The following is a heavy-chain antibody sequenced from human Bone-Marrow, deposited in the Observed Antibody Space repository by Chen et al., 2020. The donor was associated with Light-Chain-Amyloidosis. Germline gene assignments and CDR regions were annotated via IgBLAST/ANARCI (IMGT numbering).Heavy chain of an antibody. CDR2: ISGSGGSR. J-gene: IGHJ3*02. D-gene: IGHD3-9*01. Sequence: GGSLRLSCAASGFAFSSYAMSWVRQAPGKGREWVSTISGSGGSRYYGDSVKGRLTISRDNSKNALFLQMNSLRAEDTAVYYCAKDISYDDILPGYPADAFDIWGQGTMVTVSS. V-gene: IGHV3-23*01. CDR3: AKDISYDDILPGYPADAFDI. CDR1: GFAFSSYA.